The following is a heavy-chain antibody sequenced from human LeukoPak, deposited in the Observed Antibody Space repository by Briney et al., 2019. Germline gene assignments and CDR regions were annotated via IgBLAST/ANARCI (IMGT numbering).Heavy chain of an antibody. CDR3: ARVGSYLVYYDAFDI. CDR2: IYYSGSS. V-gene: IGHV4-59*01. CDR1: GGSISSYY. Sequence: PSETLSLTCTVSGGSISSYYWTWVRQPPGKGLEWVGYIYYSGSSNYNPSLKSRVTISVDTSKNQFSLKLTSVTAADTAVYYCARVGSYLVYYDAFDIWGQGTMVTVSS. D-gene: IGHD1-26*01. J-gene: IGHJ3*02.